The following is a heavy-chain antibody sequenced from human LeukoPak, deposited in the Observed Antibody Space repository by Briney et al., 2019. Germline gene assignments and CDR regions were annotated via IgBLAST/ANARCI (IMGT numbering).Heavy chain of an antibody. V-gene: IGHV1-69*04. J-gene: IGHJ4*02. CDR2: IIPILGIA. CDR1: GGTFSSYA. D-gene: IGHD5-18*01. Sequence: SVKVSCKASGGTFSSYAISWVRQAHGQGLEWMGRIIPILGIANYAQKFQRRVTMTRDTSTTTVYMELSTLGTEDTAVYYCARDTSSYGSLYCFDYWGQGTLVTVSS. CDR3: ARDTSSYGSLYCFDY.